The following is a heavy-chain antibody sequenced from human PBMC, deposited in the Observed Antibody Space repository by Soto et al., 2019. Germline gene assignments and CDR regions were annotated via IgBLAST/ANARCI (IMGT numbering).Heavy chain of an antibody. CDR3: AKDGNWLDVYLDV. J-gene: IGHJ4*02. CDR1: RSDYSHYG. D-gene: IGHD6-19*01. Sequence: VTLRLACIAPRSDYSHYGMSYVRQAPGKGLEWVSISSASGRSRYHADSVKGRFTISRDNSTNTLYLHMTNLRAEDTAVSYCAKDGNWLDVYLDVWGQGTPVTVS. V-gene: IGHV3-23*01. CDR2: SSASGRSR.